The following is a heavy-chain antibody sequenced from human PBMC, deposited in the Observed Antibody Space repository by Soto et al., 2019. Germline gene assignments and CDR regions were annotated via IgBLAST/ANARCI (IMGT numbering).Heavy chain of an antibody. CDR1: GHTFTGYY. CDR2: INPNSGGT. D-gene: IGHD3-22*01. J-gene: IGHJ3*02. V-gene: IGHV1-2*02. Sequence: ASVKVSCKASGHTFTGYYMHWVRQAPGQGLEWMGWINPNSGGTNYAQKFQGRVTMTRDTSISTAYMELSRLRSDDTAVYYCARGWGVPYYYDSSGSSDAFDIWGQGTMVTVSS. CDR3: ARGWGVPYYYDSSGSSDAFDI.